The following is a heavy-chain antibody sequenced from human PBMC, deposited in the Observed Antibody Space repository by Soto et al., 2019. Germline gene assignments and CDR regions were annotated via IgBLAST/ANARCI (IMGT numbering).Heavy chain of an antibody. CDR3: ARVRDVVVPAALPDSPYYYYYMDV. CDR1: GFTFSSYW. D-gene: IGHD2-2*01. V-gene: IGHV3-74*01. Sequence: GGSLRLSCAASGFTFSSYWMHWVRQAPGKGLVWVSRINSDGSSTSYADSVKGRFTISRDNAKNTLYLQMNSLRAEDTAVYYCARVRDVVVPAALPDSPYYYYYMDVWGKGTTVTVSS. CDR2: INSDGSST. J-gene: IGHJ6*03.